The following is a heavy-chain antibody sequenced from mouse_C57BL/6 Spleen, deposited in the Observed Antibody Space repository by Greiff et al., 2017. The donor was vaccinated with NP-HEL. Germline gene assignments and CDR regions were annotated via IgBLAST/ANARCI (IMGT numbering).Heavy chain of an antibody. J-gene: IGHJ4*01. V-gene: IGHV1-7*01. Sequence: QVHVKQSGAELAKPGASVKLSCKASGYTFTSYWMHWVKQRPGQGLEWIGYINPSSGYTKYNQKFKDKATLTADKSSSTAYMQLSSLTYEDSAVYYCAYDYDGDAMDYWGQGTSVTVSS. CDR3: AYDYDGDAMDY. CDR1: GYTFTSYW. CDR2: INPSSGYT. D-gene: IGHD2-4*01.